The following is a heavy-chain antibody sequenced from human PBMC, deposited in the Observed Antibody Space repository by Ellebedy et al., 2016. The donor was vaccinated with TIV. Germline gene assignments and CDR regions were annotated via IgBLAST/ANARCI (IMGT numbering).Heavy chain of an antibody. V-gene: IGHV1-18*04. CDR3: ARIGGGVSGTSFDV. Sequence: AASVKVSCKASGYTFASYGIGWVRQAPGRGLEWMGWLSSYNGNTKYAQKFQGRVTMTTDTSTSTTYMELRGLRSDDTALYYCARIGGGVSGTSFDVWGQGTIVTVSS. J-gene: IGHJ3*01. D-gene: IGHD3-16*01. CDR2: LSSYNGNT. CDR1: GYTFASYG.